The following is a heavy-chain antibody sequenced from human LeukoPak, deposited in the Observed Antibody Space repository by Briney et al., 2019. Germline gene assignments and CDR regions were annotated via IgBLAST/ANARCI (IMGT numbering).Heavy chain of an antibody. CDR1: GGTFSSYA. Sequence: SVKVSCKASGGTFSSYAISWVRQAPGQGLEWMGGIIPIFGTANYAQKFQGRVTITADESTSTAYMELSSQRSEDTAVYYCAREVLWREYYFDYWGQGTLVTVSS. V-gene: IGHV1-69*13. CDR2: IIPIFGTA. J-gene: IGHJ4*02. CDR3: AREVLWREYYFDY. D-gene: IGHD2-21*01.